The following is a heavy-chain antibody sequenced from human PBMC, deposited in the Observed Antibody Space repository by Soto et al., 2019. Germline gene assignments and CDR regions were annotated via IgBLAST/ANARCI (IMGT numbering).Heavy chain of an antibody. V-gene: IGHV3-30-3*01. CDR1: GFTFSSYA. CDR3: ASLGILLDY. J-gene: IGHJ4*02. CDR2: ISYDGSNK. D-gene: IGHD2-15*01. Sequence: ESGGGVVQPGRSLRLSCAASGFTFSSYAMHWVRQAPGKGLEWVAVISYDGSNKYYADSVKGRFTISRDNSKNTLYLQMNSLRAEDTAVYYCASLGILLDYWGQGTLVTVSS.